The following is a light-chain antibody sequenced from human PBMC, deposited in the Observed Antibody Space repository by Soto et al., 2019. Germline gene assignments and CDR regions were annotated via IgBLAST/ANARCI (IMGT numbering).Light chain of an antibody. J-gene: IGKJ4*01. CDR3: QQSYTTPLT. Sequence: DIQMTQSPSSLSASVGDRVNITCRASQSISNFLNWYQQKPGKAPSLLIYAASSLQSGIPSRFSGSESGTDFILSITALHPEDFATYFCQQSYTTPLTFGGGTKV. V-gene: IGKV1-39*01. CDR2: AAS. CDR1: QSISNF.